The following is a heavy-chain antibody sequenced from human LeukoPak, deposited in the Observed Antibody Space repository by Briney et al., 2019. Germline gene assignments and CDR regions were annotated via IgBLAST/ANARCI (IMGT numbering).Heavy chain of an antibody. J-gene: IGHJ4*02. CDR1: GFTFSSYW. CDR3: ARDAFYYYDSSCYYGD. V-gene: IGHV3-74*01. Sequence: WGSLRLSCAASGFTFSSYWMHWVRQVPGKGLVWVSRINSDGSSTSYADSVKGRFTISRDNAKNTLYLQMNSLRAEDTAVYYCARDAFYYYDSSCYYGDWGQGTLVTVSS. D-gene: IGHD3-22*01. CDR2: INSDGSST.